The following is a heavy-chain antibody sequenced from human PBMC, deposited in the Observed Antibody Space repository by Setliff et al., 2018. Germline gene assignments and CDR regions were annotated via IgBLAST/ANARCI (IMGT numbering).Heavy chain of an antibody. V-gene: IGHV3-23*01. Sequence: GGSLRLSCAASGFTFSTYWMSWVRQAPGKGVEWVSAISGSGGSTYYADSVKGRFTISRDNSKNTLYLQMNSLRAEDTGVYYCAKDLMIVVVITLIDYWGQGTLVTVSS. D-gene: IGHD3-22*01. CDR2: ISGSGGST. CDR3: AKDLMIVVVITLIDY. CDR1: GFTFSTYW. J-gene: IGHJ4*02.